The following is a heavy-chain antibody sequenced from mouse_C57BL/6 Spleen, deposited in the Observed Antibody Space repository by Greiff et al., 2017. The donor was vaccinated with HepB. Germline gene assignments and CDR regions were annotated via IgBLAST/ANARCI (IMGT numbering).Heavy chain of an antibody. CDR1: GFNIKDDY. J-gene: IGHJ2*01. V-gene: IGHV14-4*01. CDR2: IDPENGDT. D-gene: IGHD1-1*01. CDR3: TYYYGSSL. Sequence: VHVKQSGAELVRPGASVKLSCTASGFNIKDDYMHWVKQRPEQGLEWIGWIDPENGDTEYASKFQGKATITADTSSNTAYLQLSSLTSEDTAVYYCTYYYGSSLWGQGTTLTVSS.